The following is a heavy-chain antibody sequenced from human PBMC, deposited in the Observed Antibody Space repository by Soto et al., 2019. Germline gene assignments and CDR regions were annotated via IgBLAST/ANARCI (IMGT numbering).Heavy chain of an antibody. CDR1: GGSISSTNW. J-gene: IGHJ4*02. D-gene: IGHD6-13*01. CDR2: IYHSGNT. V-gene: IGHV4-4*02. Sequence: QVQLQESGPGLVKPSGTLSLTCAVSGGSISSTNWWSWVRQPPGKGLEWIGEIYHSGNTNYNPSLKSRVTISVSKSKNQFSLKLSSVTAADTAVYFCARIAAAGTRFDYWGQGTLVTVSS. CDR3: ARIAAAGTRFDY.